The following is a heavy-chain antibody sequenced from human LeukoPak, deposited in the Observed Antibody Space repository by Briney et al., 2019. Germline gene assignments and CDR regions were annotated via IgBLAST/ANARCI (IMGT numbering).Heavy chain of an antibody. J-gene: IGHJ3*02. Sequence: SQTLSLTCVISGDNVSSNSATWNWIRQSPSGDLEWLGRTYYRSKWFFDYAVSMKSRLTINSETSQSHFSLQLRFVTPEDTAVYYCERGDYDNSGGGFDIWGQGTLVTVSS. V-gene: IGHV6-1*01. CDR3: ERGDYDNSGGGFDI. D-gene: IGHD3-22*01. CDR1: GDNVSSNSAT. CDR2: TYYRSKWFF.